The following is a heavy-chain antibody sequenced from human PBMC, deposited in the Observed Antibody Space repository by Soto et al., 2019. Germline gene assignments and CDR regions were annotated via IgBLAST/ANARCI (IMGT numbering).Heavy chain of an antibody. J-gene: IGHJ3*02. CDR3: ARVHPGMLGDPYSSGAIGHAFDI. V-gene: IGHV1-18*01. CDR1: GYTFTNYG. CDR2: ISAYNGDT. Sequence: ASVKVSCKASGYTFTNYGITWVRQAPGQGLEWMGWISAYNGDTHYTQRLQGRVTMTTDTSTSTAYMELGGLRSDDTAVVYCARVHPGMLGDPYSSGAIGHAFDIWGQGTMVTVSS. D-gene: IGHD6-19*01.